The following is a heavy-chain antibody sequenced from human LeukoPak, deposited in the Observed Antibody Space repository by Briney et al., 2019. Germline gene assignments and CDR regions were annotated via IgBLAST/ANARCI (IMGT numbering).Heavy chain of an antibody. CDR2: ISGSGSST. Sequence: GGPLRLSCAASGFTFSSHAMSWVRQAPGKGLEWVSIISGSGSSTYYADSVKGRFTISRDNSKNTLYLQMNSLRAEDTAVYYCAKGSTQITPSWFDPWGQGTLVTVSP. J-gene: IGHJ5*02. D-gene: IGHD3-16*01. CDR3: AKGSTQITPSWFDP. V-gene: IGHV3-23*01. CDR1: GFTFSSHA.